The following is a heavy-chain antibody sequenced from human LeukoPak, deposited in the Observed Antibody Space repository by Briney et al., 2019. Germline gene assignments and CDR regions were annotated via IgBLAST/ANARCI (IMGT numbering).Heavy chain of an antibody. D-gene: IGHD3-22*01. V-gene: IGHV3-30*02. CDR3: AKAYGSNGYYQLPIDF. CDR2: IRYDGSND. Sequence: PGGSLRLSCAASGFTFSSYGMHWVRQAPGKGLEWVAFIRYDGSNDYYADSVKGRFTISRDNSKNTLYLQMNSLRAEDTAVYYCAKAYGSNGYYQLPIDFWGQGTLVTVSS. CDR1: GFTFSSYG. J-gene: IGHJ4*02.